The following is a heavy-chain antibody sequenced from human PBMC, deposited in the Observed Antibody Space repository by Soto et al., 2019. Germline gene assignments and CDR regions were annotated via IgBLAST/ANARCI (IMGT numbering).Heavy chain of an antibody. CDR3: ARLWVTLGYHYYGMDV. J-gene: IGHJ6*02. Sequence: ASVKVSCKASGGTFSSYAISWVRQAPGQGLEWMGGIIPIFGTANYAQKFQGRVTITADESTSTAYMELSSLRSEDTAVYYCARLWVTLGYHYYGMDVWGQGTTVTVSS. V-gene: IGHV1-69*13. D-gene: IGHD3-16*01. CDR2: IIPIFGTA. CDR1: GGTFSSYA.